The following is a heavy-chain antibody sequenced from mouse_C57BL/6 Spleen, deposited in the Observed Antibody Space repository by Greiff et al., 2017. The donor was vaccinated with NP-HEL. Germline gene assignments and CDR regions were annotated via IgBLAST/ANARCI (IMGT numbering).Heavy chain of an antibody. J-gene: IGHJ2*01. CDR3: TRFYYGSSYNY. V-gene: IGHV14-1*01. Sequence: DVQLQESGAELVRPGASVKLSCTASGFNIKDYYMHWVKQRPEQGLEWIGRIDPEDGDTEYAPKFQGKATMTADTSSNTAYLQLSSLTSEDTAVYYCTRFYYGSSYNYWGQGTTLTVSS. D-gene: IGHD1-1*01. CDR2: IDPEDGDT. CDR1: GFNIKDYY.